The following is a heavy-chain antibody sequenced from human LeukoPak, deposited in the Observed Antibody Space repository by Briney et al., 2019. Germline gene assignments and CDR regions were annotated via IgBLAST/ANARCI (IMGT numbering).Heavy chain of an antibody. J-gene: IGHJ4*02. CDR1: GYTFTSYG. D-gene: IGHD6-19*01. Sequence: ASVKVSCKASGYTFTSYGISWVRQAPGQGLEWMGWIGAYNGNTNYAQKLQGRVTMTTDTSTSTAYMELRSLRSDDTAVYYCARDDWQWLELDYWGQGTLVTVSS. V-gene: IGHV1-18*01. CDR2: IGAYNGNT. CDR3: ARDDWQWLELDY.